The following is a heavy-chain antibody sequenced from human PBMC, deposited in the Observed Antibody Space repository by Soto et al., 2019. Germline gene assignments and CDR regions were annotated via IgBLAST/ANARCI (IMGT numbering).Heavy chain of an antibody. J-gene: IGHJ6*03. CDR1: GFTFSSYS. CDR2: ISSSSYI. CDR3: ASDPGGTVPSFDYMDV. Sequence: GGSLRLSCAASGFTFSSYSMNWVRQAPGKGLEWVSSISSSSYIYYADSVKGRFTISRDNAKNSLYLQMNSLRAEDTAVYYCASDPGGTVPSFDYMDVWGKGTTVTVSS. D-gene: IGHD1-26*01. V-gene: IGHV3-21*01.